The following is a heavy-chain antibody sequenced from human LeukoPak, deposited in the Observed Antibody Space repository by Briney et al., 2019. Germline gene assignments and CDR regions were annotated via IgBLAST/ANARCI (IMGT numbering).Heavy chain of an antibody. CDR1: GGSISSGGYS. V-gene: IGHV4-30-4*07. Sequence: SETLSLTCAVSGGSISSGGYSWSWIRQPPGKGLEWIGYIYYSGSTYYNPSLKSRVTISVDTSKNQFSLKLSSVTAADTAVYYCARGSVDTAMGALDYWGQGTLVTVSS. D-gene: IGHD5-18*01. CDR3: ARGSVDTAMGALDY. J-gene: IGHJ4*02. CDR2: IYYSGST.